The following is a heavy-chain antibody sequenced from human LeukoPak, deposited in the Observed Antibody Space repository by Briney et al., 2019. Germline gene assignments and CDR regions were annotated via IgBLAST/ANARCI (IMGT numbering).Heavy chain of an antibody. J-gene: IGHJ6*02. Sequence: PSETLSLTCTVSGGSISSGGYYWSWIRQHPGKGLEWIGYIYYSGSTYYNPSPKSRVTISVDTSKNQFSLKLSSVTAADTAVYYCARDPKGVATSYGMDVWGQGTTVTVSS. D-gene: IGHD5-12*01. CDR2: IYYSGST. CDR3: ARDPKGVATSYGMDV. CDR1: GGSISSGGYY. V-gene: IGHV4-31*03.